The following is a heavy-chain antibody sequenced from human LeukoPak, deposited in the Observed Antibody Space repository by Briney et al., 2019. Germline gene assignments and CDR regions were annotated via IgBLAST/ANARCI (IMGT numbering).Heavy chain of an antibody. CDR3: AIMHGFYDGSGYWVQ. CDR2: ITTSGGST. J-gene: IGHJ4*02. D-gene: IGHD3-22*01. Sequence: GGSLRLSCAASGFTFSSYAMSWVRQAPGKGLEWVSFITTSGGSTSYADSVEGRFTISRDNPRNTLYMQMNSLRDEDTAVYYCAIMHGFYDGSGYWVQWGQGTLVTVSS. CDR1: GFTFSSYA. V-gene: IGHV3-23*01.